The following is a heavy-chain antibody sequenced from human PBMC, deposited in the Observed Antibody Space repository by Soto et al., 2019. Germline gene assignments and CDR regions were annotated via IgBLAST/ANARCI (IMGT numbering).Heavy chain of an antibody. D-gene: IGHD6-19*01. Sequence: VQLVESGGVVVQPGGSLRLSCAASGFTFDDYAMHWVRQAPGKGLEWVSLISWDGGSTYYADSVKGRFTISRDNSKNSLYLQMNSLRAEDTALYYCTKDSGSSGWYSDYWGQGTLVTVSS. CDR3: TKDSGSSGWYSDY. V-gene: IGHV3-43D*04. J-gene: IGHJ4*02. CDR2: ISWDGGST. CDR1: GFTFDDYA.